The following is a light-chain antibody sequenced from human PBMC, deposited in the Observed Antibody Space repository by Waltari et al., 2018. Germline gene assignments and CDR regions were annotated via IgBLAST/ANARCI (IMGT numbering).Light chain of an antibody. CDR2: DVS. CDR1: LLSGGAYAY. J-gene: IGLJ3*02. Sequence: QSALTQPAAVSGSPGPSITFPCTGALLSGGAYAYFSWYQQLPGTAPKLLIYDVSHRPSGVSDRLSGSKSGNTASLTISGLQPEDEADYYCSSYTTRGTWVFGGGTKLTVL. CDR3: SSYTTRGTWV. V-gene: IGLV2-14*03.